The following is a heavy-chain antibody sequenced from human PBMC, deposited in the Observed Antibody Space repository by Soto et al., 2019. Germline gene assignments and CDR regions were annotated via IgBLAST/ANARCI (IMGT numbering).Heavy chain of an antibody. D-gene: IGHD3-16*01. CDR2: TSYDGSNN. J-gene: IGHJ4*02. Sequence: QVQLVESGGGVVQPGTSLRLSCVGSGFTFRSYVIHWVRQAPGKGLEWVALTSYDGSNNFYGDSVKGRFTISRDNSRNTVELQMDSLRLEDTALYYCARWGTTGGLDVWGQGNLVSVS. CDR3: ARWGTTGGLDV. V-gene: IGHV3-33*05. CDR1: GFTFRSYV.